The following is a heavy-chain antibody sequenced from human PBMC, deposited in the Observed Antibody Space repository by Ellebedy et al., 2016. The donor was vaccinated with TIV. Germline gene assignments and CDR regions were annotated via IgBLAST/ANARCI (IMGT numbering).Heavy chain of an antibody. CDR3: ARWGPYSGTFQGPFDF. Sequence: AASVKVSCKASGETSSSHALNWVRQALGQGLEWVGRIIPILNVVNYARKFQGRVTITADRSTNIVYLELSSLRSEDTAVYYCARWGPYSGTFQGPFDFWGQGVLVTVSS. CDR2: IIPILNVV. D-gene: IGHD5-12*01. V-gene: IGHV1-69*04. J-gene: IGHJ4*02. CDR1: GETSSSHA.